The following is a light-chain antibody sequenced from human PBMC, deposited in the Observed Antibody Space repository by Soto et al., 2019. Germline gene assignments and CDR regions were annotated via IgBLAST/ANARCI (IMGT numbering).Light chain of an antibody. V-gene: IGLV1-44*01. J-gene: IGLJ7*01. CDR3: ATWDDSLNAAV. Sequence: QSVLTQPPSLSGTPGQRVTISCSGSSSNIGGNTVDWYQHLPGTAPKLLIYINDQRASGVPARFSGSTSGTSASLAISGLQSDYGAHYYCATWDDSLNAAVFGGGTQLTDL. CDR1: SSNIGGNT. CDR2: IND.